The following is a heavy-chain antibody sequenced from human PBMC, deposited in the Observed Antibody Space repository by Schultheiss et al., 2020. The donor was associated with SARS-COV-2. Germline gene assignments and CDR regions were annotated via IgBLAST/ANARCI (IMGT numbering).Heavy chain of an antibody. CDR1: GFTFSSYW. CDR2: INSDGSST. V-gene: IGHV3-74*01. D-gene: IGHD3-10*01. J-gene: IGHJ6*02. CDR3: AKNYGSGSLHKYGLDV. Sequence: GGSLRLSCAASGFTFSSYWMHWVRQAPGKGLVWVSRINSDGSSTSYADSVKGRFTISRDNAKNTLYLQMNSLRAEDTAVYYCAKNYGSGSLHKYGLDVWGQGTTVTVSS.